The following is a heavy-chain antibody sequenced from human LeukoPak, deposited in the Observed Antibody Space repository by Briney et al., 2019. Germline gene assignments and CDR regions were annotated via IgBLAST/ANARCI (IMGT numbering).Heavy chain of an antibody. Sequence: GGSLRLSCAASGFTFKNYHMNWVRQVPGKGPEWVSSITDNGLSIYSADSVKGRFTISRDNAENSLYLQMDSLRAEDTAVYCCAREAVSGSSYFDYWGLGTLVTVSS. CDR1: GFTFKNYH. V-gene: IGHV3-21*01. D-gene: IGHD6-19*01. J-gene: IGHJ4*02. CDR3: AREAVSGSSYFDY. CDR2: ITDNGLSI.